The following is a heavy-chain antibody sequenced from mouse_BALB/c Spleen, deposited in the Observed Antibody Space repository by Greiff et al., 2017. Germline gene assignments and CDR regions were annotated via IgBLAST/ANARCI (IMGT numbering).Heavy chain of an antibody. CDR1: GYTFTDYE. D-gene: IGHD2-14*01. V-gene: IGHV1-15*01. CDR3: TRFPLYYRYYFDY. J-gene: IGHJ2*01. Sequence: VQLQQSGAELVRPGASVTLSCKASGYTFTDYEMHWVKQTPVHGLEWIGAIDPETGGTAYNQKFKGKATLTADKSSSTAYMELRSLTSEDSAVYYCTRFPLYYRYYFDYWGQGTTLTVSS. CDR2: IDPETGGT.